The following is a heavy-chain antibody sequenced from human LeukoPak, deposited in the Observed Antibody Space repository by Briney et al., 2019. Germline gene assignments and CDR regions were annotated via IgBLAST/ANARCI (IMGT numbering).Heavy chain of an antibody. CDR3: ARGRSVDY. CDR1: GFTFSDYN. V-gene: IGHV3-48*04. J-gene: IGHJ4*02. CDR2: ISYTGTTI. Sequence: GGSLRLSCAASGFTFSDYNLNWVRQAPGKGLQWVSHISYTGTTIYHADSVKGRFTISRDNAKNSLYLQMNSLRAEDTAVYYCARGRSVDYWGQGTLVTVSP. D-gene: IGHD3-3*01.